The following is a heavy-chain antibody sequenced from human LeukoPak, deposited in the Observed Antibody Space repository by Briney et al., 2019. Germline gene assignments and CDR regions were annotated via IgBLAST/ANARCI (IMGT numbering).Heavy chain of an antibody. J-gene: IGHJ4*02. V-gene: IGHV4-59*01. CDR3: ASSLDDYVWGHHYFDH. Sequence: SETLSLTCTVSGGSISYYYWSRIRQPPGKGLEWIAYVYYSGSTNYNPSLKSRVTISVDTSKNQFSLKLSSVTAADTAIYYCASSLDDYVWGHHYFDHWGQGTLVTVSP. CDR2: VYYSGST. CDR1: GGSISYYY. D-gene: IGHD3-16*01.